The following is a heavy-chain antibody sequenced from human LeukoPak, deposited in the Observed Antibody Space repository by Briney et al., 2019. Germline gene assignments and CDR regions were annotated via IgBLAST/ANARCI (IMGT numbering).Heavy chain of an antibody. V-gene: IGHV1-18*01. CDR3: ARGRGPYCGGDCPLDY. CDR2: ISTHNGNT. Sequence: ASVKVSCKASGYTFTSQYIHWVRQAPGQGLECMGWISTHNGNTNYAQKFHGRVTMTTDTSTSTVYMELRSLRSDDTAVYYCARGRGPYCGGDCPLDYWGQGTLVTVSS. D-gene: IGHD2-21*02. J-gene: IGHJ4*02. CDR1: GYTFTSQY.